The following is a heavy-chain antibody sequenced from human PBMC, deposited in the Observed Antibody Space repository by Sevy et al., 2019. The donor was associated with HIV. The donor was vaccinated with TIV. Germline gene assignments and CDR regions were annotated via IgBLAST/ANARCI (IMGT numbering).Heavy chain of an antibody. CDR1: GLPFSTYW. CDR3: AREKSGSNDY. D-gene: IGHD1-26*01. J-gene: IGHJ4*02. CDR2: INSDGSST. Sequence: GGSQRLSCAASGLPFSTYWMHWVRQAPGKGLVWVSRINSDGSSTGYAGSVKGRFTISRDNAKNTLYLQMNSLRAEDTAVYYCAREKSGSNDYWGQGTLVTVSS. V-gene: IGHV3-74*01.